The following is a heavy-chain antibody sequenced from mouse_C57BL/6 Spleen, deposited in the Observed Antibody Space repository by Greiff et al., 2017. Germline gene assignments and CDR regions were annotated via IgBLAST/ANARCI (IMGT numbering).Heavy chain of an antibody. V-gene: IGHV1-15*01. D-gene: IGHD4-1*01. J-gene: IGHJ2*01. CDR2: IDPETGGT. Sequence: QVQLQQSGAELVRPGASVTLSCKASGYTFTDYEMHWVKQTPVHGLEWIGAIDPETGGTAYNQKFKGKAILTADKSSSTAYMELRSLTSEDSAVYYCTRGPNWGYYFDYWGQGTTLTVSS. CDR3: TRGPNWGYYFDY. CDR1: GYTFTDYE.